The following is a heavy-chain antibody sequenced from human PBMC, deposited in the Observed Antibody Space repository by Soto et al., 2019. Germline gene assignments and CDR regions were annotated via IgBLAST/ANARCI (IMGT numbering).Heavy chain of an antibody. D-gene: IGHD6-13*01. Sequence: SETLSLTCAVYGGSFSGYYWSWIRQPPGKGLEWIGEINHSGSTNYNPSLKSRVTISVDTSKNQFSLKLSSVTAADTAVYYCARGIAAAGIFRVDPWGQGTLVT. CDR1: GGSFSGYY. CDR3: ARGIAAAGIFRVDP. V-gene: IGHV4-34*01. J-gene: IGHJ5*02. CDR2: INHSGST.